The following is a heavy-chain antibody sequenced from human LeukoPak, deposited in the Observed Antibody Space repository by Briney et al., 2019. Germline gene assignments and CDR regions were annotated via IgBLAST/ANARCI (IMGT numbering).Heavy chain of an antibody. CDR1: GRSISSGSYS. V-gene: IGHV4-39*07. J-gene: IGHJ6*02. Sequence: TASETLSLTCIVSGRSISSGSYSWVWIRQPPGKGLEWIGTMYVAGRKDSDSGRTDVTPSLMSRVTISVDTSKNQLSLRLTSVTAADTAVYYCAREDPQTTVPEGMDVWGQGTTVTVSS. CDR2: MYVAGRKDSDSGRT. D-gene: IGHD4-17*01. CDR3: AREDPQTTVPEGMDV.